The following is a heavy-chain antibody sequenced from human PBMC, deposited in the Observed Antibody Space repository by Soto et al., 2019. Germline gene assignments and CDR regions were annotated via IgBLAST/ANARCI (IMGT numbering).Heavy chain of an antibody. J-gene: IGHJ4*02. D-gene: IGHD4-17*01. CDR2: ISSSSSYI. V-gene: IGHV3-21*01. CDR3: ASHMTTVTLTDY. CDR1: GFTFSSYS. Sequence: EVQLVESGGGLVKPGGSLRLSCAASGFTFSSYSMNWVHQAPGKGLEWVSSISSSSSYIYYADSVKGRFTISRDNAKNSLYLQMNSLRAEDTAVYYCASHMTTVTLTDYWGQGTLVTVSS.